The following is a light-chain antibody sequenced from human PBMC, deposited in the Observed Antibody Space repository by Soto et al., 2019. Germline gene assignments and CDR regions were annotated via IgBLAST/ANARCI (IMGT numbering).Light chain of an antibody. Sequence: EIVMTQSPATLSVSPGERATLSCRASHSVSSRLAWYQQKPGQAPRLLIYGASTRATGLPARFSGSGSGTEFTLTISSLQSEDFAVYYCQHDTNWPLTFGGGNKVEIK. CDR2: GAS. J-gene: IGKJ4*01. CDR3: QHDTNWPLT. V-gene: IGKV3-15*01. CDR1: HSVSSR.